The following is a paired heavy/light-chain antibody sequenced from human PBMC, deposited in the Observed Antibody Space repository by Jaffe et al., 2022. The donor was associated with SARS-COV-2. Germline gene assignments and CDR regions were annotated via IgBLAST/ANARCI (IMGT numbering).Heavy chain of an antibody. CDR3: ARVNSWQQLGQDYYYYYMDV. Sequence: EVQLEESGGGLVQPGESLRLSCVASGFTSSSYWMCWVRQAPGKGLEWVGNIKQDGSDKYYVDSVKGRFTISRDNAKNSLYLQMNSLRAEDTAVYYCARVNSWQQLGQDYYYYYMDVWGKGTTVTVSS. D-gene: IGHD6-13*01. CDR1: GFTSSSYW. J-gene: IGHJ6*03. V-gene: IGHV3-7*01. CDR2: IKQDGSDK.
Light chain of an antibody. Sequence: DIQMTQSPSSLSASVGDKVTITCRASQSIGSYLNWYQQKPGKAPKLLIFAASSLQSGVPSRFSGSGSGTDFTLTISSLQPEDFATYYCQESYTTPVTFGQGTNLEIK. CDR1: QSIGSY. V-gene: IGKV1-39*01. J-gene: IGKJ2*01. CDR2: AAS. CDR3: QESYTTPVT.